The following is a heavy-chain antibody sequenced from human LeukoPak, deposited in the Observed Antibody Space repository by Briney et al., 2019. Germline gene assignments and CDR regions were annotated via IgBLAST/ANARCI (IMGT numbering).Heavy chain of an antibody. CDR2: IKQDGSEK. J-gene: IGHJ5*02. CDR1: GFTFSGYW. V-gene: IGHV3-7*02. CDR3: ARAGGWLVQAGWFAP. D-gene: IGHD6-19*01. Sequence: GGCLRVSRAAPGFTFSGYWISWVSPGLRERGGWGANIKQDGSEKYYMDSVKGRFTISRDNAKNSLYLQMNSLRAEDTAVYYCARAGGWLVQAGWFAPWGQGTLVTVSS.